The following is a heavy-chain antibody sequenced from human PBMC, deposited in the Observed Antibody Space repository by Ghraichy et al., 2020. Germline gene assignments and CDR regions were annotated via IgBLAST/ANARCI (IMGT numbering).Heavy chain of an antibody. Sequence: SETLSLTCAVYGGSFSGYYWSWIRQPPGKGLEWIGEINHSGSTNYNPSLKSRVTISVDTSKNQFSLKLSSVTAADTAVYYCARGLATVTTDPESYFDYWGQGTLVTVSS. CDR2: INHSGST. D-gene: IGHD4-17*01. CDR1: GGSFSGYY. CDR3: ARGLATVTTDPESYFDY. J-gene: IGHJ4*02. V-gene: IGHV4-34*01.